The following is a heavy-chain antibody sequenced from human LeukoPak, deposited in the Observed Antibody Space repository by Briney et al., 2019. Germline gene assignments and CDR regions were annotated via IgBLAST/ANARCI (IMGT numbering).Heavy chain of an antibody. CDR2: ISSSSSTI. J-gene: IGHJ4*02. V-gene: IGHV3-48*01. Sequence: GGSLRLSCAASGFTFSSYSMNWVRQAPGKGLEWVSYISSSSSTIYYADSVKGRFTISRDNSKNTLYPQMNSLRAEDTAVYYCAKERDTAMVTIDYWGQGTLVTVSS. CDR3: AKERDTAMVTIDY. CDR1: GFTFSSYS. D-gene: IGHD5-18*01.